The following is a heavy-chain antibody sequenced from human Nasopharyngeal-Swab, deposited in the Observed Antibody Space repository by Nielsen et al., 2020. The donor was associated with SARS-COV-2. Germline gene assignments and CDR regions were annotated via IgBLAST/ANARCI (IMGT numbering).Heavy chain of an antibody. CDR3: ASYSPPNFDY. V-gene: IGHV4-59*13. CDR1: GGSISSYY. CDR2: SYYSGST. D-gene: IGHD4-11*01. J-gene: IGHJ4*02. Sequence: SETLSLTCTASGGSISSYYWSWIRQPPGKGLERTGYSYYSGSTNYNPTLKSRVTISVDTSKNQFSLKLNSVTAADTAVYYCASYSPPNFDYWGQGTLVTVSS.